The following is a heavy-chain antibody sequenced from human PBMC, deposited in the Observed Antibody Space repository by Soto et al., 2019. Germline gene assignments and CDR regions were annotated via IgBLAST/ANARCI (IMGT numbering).Heavy chain of an antibody. D-gene: IGHD6-13*01. J-gene: IGHJ6*04. Sequence: GGSLRLSCAASGFTFSNAWMNWVRQAPGKGLEWVGRIKSKTDGGTTDYAAPVKGRFTISRDDSKNTLYLQMNSLKTEDTAVYYCTTEAAAGYYYYGMDVWGKGTTVTASS. CDR1: GFTFSNAW. CDR3: TTEAAAGYYYYGMDV. V-gene: IGHV3-15*07. CDR2: IKSKTDGGTT.